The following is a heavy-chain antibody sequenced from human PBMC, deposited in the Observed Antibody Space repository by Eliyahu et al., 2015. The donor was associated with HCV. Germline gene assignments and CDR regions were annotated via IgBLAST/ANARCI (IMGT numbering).Heavy chain of an antibody. J-gene: IGHJ5*02. CDR3: ARVRPYCSGGSCYSNYFDP. Sequence: QVQLQESGPGLVKPSQTLSLTCXVSGGSIXGGGYYWXWVRQHPGRGLEWIGYIDFSGNAYYNPSLTSPVAISLDTSKNQFSLILRSVTAADTAVYYCARVRPYCSGGSCYSNYFDPWGQGTLVTVSS. V-gene: IGHV4-31*01. CDR1: GGSIXGGGYY. D-gene: IGHD2-15*01. CDR2: IDFSGNA.